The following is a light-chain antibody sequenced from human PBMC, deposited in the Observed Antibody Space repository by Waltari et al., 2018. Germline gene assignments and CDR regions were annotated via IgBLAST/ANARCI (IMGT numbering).Light chain of an antibody. CDR2: YVN. CDR1: SSDVGADYY. CDR3: SSYAGTPTYVV. Sequence: QSALTQPPSVSGSPGQSVTLSCTGTSSDVGADYYVSCDQQPPGKAPKFIISYVNKRSSGVPDRFSGSKSANTASLTISGLQTVDEADYYCSSYAGTPTYVVFGGGTRLTVL. V-gene: IGLV2-11*01. J-gene: IGLJ2*01.